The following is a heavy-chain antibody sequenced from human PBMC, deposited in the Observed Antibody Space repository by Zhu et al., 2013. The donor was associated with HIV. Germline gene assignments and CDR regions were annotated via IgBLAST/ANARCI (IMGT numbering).Heavy chain of an antibody. V-gene: IGHV1-2*02. CDR1: GYSFTGYY. J-gene: IGHJ5*02. Sequence: QVQLVQSGAEVKKPGASVKVSCKASGYSFTGYYMHWVRQAPGQGLEWMGWINPNSGGTNYAEKFQGRVTMTRDMSISTAYMELSRLKSEDTAVYYCARGIRIEYSRTRGSFDPWGQGTLVTGLL. CDR2: INPNSGGT. CDR3: ARGIRIEYSRTRGSFDP. D-gene: IGHD6-6*01.